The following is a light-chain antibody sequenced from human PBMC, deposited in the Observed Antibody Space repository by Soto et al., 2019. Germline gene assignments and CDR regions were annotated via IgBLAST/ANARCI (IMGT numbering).Light chain of an antibody. CDR1: QSVSSSY. Sequence: ENVLTQSPGTLSLSPGERATLSCRASQSVSSSYLAWYQQKPGQPPSLLIFDASNRATGIADRFSGSGSGTDFTFTISSRGPEDFAVYYCQQYGSSPPSWTFGQGTKVEIK. V-gene: IGKV3-20*01. CDR3: QQYGSSPPSWT. CDR2: DAS. J-gene: IGKJ1*01.